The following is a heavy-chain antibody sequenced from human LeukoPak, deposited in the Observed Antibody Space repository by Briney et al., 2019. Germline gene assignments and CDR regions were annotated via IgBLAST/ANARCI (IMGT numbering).Heavy chain of an antibody. D-gene: IGHD6-13*01. Sequence: GRSLRLSCAASGFSFSAYGVHWARQAPGKGLEWVAVIWYDGSSKDYADSVKGRFTFSRDNSKNTLYLQMNSLTVEDTAVYYCARSQSSSLIDYWGQGTLVTVSS. CDR2: IWYDGSSK. J-gene: IGHJ4*02. CDR3: ARSQSSSLIDY. V-gene: IGHV3-33*01. CDR1: GFSFSAYG.